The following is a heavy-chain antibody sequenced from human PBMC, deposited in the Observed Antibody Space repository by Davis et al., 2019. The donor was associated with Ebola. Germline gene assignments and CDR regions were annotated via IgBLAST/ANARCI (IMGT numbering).Heavy chain of an antibody. CDR3: ARLPYGDYGVDY. D-gene: IGHD4-17*01. CDR1: GGSISSYY. Sequence: GSLRLSCTVSGGSISSYYWSWIRQPPGKGLEWIGYIYYSGSTNYNPSLKSRVTISVDTSKNQFSLKLSSVTAADTAVYYCARLPYGDYGVDYWGQGTLVTVSS. J-gene: IGHJ4*02. V-gene: IGHV4-59*08. CDR2: IYYSGST.